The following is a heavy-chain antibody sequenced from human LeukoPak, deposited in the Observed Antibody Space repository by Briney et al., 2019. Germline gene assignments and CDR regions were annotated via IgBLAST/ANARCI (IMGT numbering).Heavy chain of an antibody. CDR2: ITDDGYNT. CDR1: GFTFSAFA. Sequence: SGGSLRLSCAASGFTFSAFAMTWVRQAPGKGLEWASTITDDGYNTYSADSVKGRITFSRDNSKNTLSLQLRSLRAEDTAVYYCAKDLSYTSGASDHWGQGTLVTVSS. D-gene: IGHD6-19*01. J-gene: IGHJ4*02. V-gene: IGHV3-23*01. CDR3: AKDLSYTSGASDH.